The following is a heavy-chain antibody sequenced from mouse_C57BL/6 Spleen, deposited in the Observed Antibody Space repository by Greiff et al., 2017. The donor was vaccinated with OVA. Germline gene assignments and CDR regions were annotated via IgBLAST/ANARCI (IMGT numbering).Heavy chain of an antibody. Sequence: EVKLQQSGPGMVKPSQSLSLTCTVTGYSITSGYDWHWIRHFPGNKLEWMGYISYSGSTNYNPSLKSRISITPDTSKNHFFLKLNSVTTEDTATYYCARDNYYGSSFAYWGQGTLVTVSA. CDR1: GYSITSGYD. J-gene: IGHJ3*01. CDR3: ARDNYYGSSFAY. D-gene: IGHD1-1*01. V-gene: IGHV3-1*01. CDR2: ISYSGST.